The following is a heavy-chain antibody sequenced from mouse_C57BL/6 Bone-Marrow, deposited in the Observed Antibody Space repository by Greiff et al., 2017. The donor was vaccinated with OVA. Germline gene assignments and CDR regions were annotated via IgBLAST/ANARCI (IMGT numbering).Heavy chain of an antibody. CDR3: ARYDGYYSPWFAY. D-gene: IGHD2-3*01. V-gene: IGHV5-12*01. CDR2: ISNGGGST. CDR1: GFTFSDYY. Sequence: EVKLVESGGGLVQPGGSLKLSCAASGFTFSDYYMYWVRQTPEKRLEWVAYISNGGGSTYYPDTVKGRFTISRDNAKNTLYLQMSRLKSADTAMYYCARYDGYYSPWFAYWGQGTLVTVSA. J-gene: IGHJ3*01.